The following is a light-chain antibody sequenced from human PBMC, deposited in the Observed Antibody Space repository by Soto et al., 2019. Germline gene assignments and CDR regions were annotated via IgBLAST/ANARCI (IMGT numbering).Light chain of an antibody. Sequence: SLSSSVGEKIIITCRASRDVGSDVSWYQQKPGQAPKLLIYAASNLYTGVPSRFSGSRSGTEFTLTISSLQPEDFASYYCLQDYGDSWTFGQGTKVDIK. CDR3: LQDYGDSWT. V-gene: IGKV1-6*01. J-gene: IGKJ1*01. CDR2: AAS. CDR1: RDVGSD.